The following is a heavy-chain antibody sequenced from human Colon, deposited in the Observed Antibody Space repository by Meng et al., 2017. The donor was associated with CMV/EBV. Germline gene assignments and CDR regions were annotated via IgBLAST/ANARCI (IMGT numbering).Heavy chain of an antibody. J-gene: IGHJ4*02. CDR2: ISNDETTI. CDR1: GFTFSNDW. Sequence: EVNVVGSGGGLVQRGGSLRLLGAPSGFTFSNDWMYWVRQAPGEGLVWVSRISNDETTINYADSVKGRFTISRDTAMLYLEMNSLRAEDTAVYYCVRGTDRWPGVDYWGQGTLVTVSS. V-gene: IGHV3-74*01. CDR3: VRGTDRWPGVDY.